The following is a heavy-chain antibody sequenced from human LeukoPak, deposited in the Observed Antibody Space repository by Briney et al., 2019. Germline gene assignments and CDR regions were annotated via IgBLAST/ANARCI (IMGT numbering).Heavy chain of an antibody. CDR2: LYADGKT. V-gene: IGHV3-66*02. CDR1: GFAVNSNY. D-gene: IGHD3-10*01. Sequence: GGSLRLSCAASGFAVNSNYLNWVRQAPGKGLEWVSVLYADGKTYYADSVKGRFTISRDNSKNNLYLQMNSPRPEDTAVYYCARGGGYYGIDYWGQGTLVTVSS. CDR3: ARGGGYYGIDY. J-gene: IGHJ4*02.